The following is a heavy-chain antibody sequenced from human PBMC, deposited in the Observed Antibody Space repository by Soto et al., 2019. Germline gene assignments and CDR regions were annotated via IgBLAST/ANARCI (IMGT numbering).Heavy chain of an antibody. D-gene: IGHD1-1*01. CDR1: GVTISTYY. CDR2: NYHSGTT. V-gene: IGHV4-59*01. CDR3: VSAAYIGYGHAIDH. Sequence: SETLSLTCAVSGVTISTYYWSWIRQPPGKGLEWIGYNYHSGTTNYNPSLKSRVTISVDTSKNQFSLRLTSVTAAGTAIYYCVSAAYIGYGHAIDHWGQGALVTVSS. J-gene: IGHJ4*02.